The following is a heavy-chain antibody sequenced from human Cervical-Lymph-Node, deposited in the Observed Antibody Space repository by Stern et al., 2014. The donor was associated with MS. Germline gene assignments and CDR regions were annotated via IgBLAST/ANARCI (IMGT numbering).Heavy chain of an antibody. Sequence: VHLVESGSELKKPGASVKVSCKASGYTFTSYPLSWVRQAPGQGLEWMGWINTNAGNPTYAQGFTGRFVFSLDTSGGTAYLQISSLKAEDTAVYYCARSDSMIVVVYAFDIWGQGTMVTVSS. CDR3: ARSDSMIVVVYAFDI. CDR2: INTNAGNP. CDR1: GYTFTSYP. V-gene: IGHV7-4-1*02. D-gene: IGHD3-22*01. J-gene: IGHJ3*02.